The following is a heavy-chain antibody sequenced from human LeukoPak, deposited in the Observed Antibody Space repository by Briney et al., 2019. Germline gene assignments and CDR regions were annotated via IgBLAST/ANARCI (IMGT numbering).Heavy chain of an antibody. J-gene: IGHJ4*02. CDR3: ARDLPHSSSWYYFDY. CDR1: GFTFSSYA. Sequence: GGSLRLSCAASGFTFSSYAMHWVRQAPGKGLEWVAVISYDGSNKYYADSVKGRFTISRDNSKNTLYLQMDSLRAEDTAVYYCARDLPHSSSWYYFDYWGQGTLVTVSS. D-gene: IGHD6-13*01. V-gene: IGHV3-30*14. CDR2: ISYDGSNK.